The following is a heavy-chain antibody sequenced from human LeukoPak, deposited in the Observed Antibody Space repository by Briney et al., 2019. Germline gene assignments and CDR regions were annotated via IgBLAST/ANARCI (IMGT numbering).Heavy chain of an antibody. CDR2: ISGSGDNT. Sequence: GGSLRLSCAASGFTFSSYAMSWVRQAPGKGLEWVSGISGSGDNTYYADSVKGRFTISRDNSKNTLYVQVNSLGTEDAAANYCAKGSYYDSSGSFYFDYWGQGTLVTVSS. CDR3: AKGSYYDSSGSFYFDY. J-gene: IGHJ4*02. V-gene: IGHV3-23*01. D-gene: IGHD3-22*01. CDR1: GFTFSSYA.